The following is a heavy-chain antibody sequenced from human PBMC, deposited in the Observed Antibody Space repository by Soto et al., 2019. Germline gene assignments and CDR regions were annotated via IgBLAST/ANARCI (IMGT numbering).Heavy chain of an antibody. Sequence: LGGSLRLSCAASGFTFSSYWMSWVRQAPGKGLEWVANIKQDGSEKYYVDSVKGRFTISRDNAKNSLYPQMNSLRAEDTAVYYCAREGQADNYYYGMDVWGQGTTVTVSS. CDR3: AREGQADNYYYGMDV. V-gene: IGHV3-7*01. D-gene: IGHD2-15*01. CDR1: GFTFSSYW. J-gene: IGHJ6*02. CDR2: IKQDGSEK.